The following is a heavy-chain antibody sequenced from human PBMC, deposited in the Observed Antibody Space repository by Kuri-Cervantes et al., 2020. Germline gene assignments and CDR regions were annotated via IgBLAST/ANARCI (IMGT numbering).Heavy chain of an antibody. CDR2: INPSGGST. Sequence: ASVKVSCKASGYTFTSYYMHWVRQAPGQGLEWMGIINPSGGSTSYAQKFQGRVTMTRDTSTSTVYMELSSLRSEDTAVYYCAREGPMKWRTKDKNLQSLVYWGQGTLVTVSS. D-gene: IGHD2-15*01. J-gene: IGHJ4*02. CDR1: GYTFTSYY. V-gene: IGHV1-46*01. CDR3: AREGPMKWRTKDKNLQSLVY.